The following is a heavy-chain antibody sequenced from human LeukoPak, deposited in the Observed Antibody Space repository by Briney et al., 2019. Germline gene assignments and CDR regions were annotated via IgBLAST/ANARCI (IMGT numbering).Heavy chain of an antibody. V-gene: IGHV4-4*09. Sequence: SETLSLTCTVSGGSISSYYWSWIRQPPGKGLEWIGYIYTSGSTNYNPSLKSRVTISVDTSKNQFSLKLSSVTAADTAVYYCARPYSSSSWDDAFDIWGQGTMVTVSS. J-gene: IGHJ3*02. CDR2: IYTSGST. CDR1: GGSISSYY. D-gene: IGHD6-6*01. CDR3: ARPYSSSSWDDAFDI.